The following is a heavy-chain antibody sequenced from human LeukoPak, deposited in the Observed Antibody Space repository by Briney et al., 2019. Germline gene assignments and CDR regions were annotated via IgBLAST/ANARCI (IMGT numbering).Heavy chain of an antibody. CDR1: GGTFSSYA. D-gene: IGHD6-13*01. J-gene: IGHJ4*02. Sequence: GSSVKVSCKASGGTFSSYAISWVRQAPGQGPEWMGRIIPIFGTANYAQKFQGRVTITTDESTSTAYMELSSLRSEDTAVYYCAREKQVSPYYFDYWGQGTLVTVSS. V-gene: IGHV1-69*05. CDR2: IIPIFGTA. CDR3: AREKQVSPYYFDY.